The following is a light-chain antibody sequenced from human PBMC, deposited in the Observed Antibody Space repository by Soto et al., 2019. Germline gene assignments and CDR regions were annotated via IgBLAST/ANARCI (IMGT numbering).Light chain of an antibody. CDR2: YAS. V-gene: IGKV3-15*01. CDR1: ESVHRN. CDR3: QHYSNWPPT. Sequence: EMVMTQSPATLSVSPGERVTLSCRASESVHRNLAWYQQKPGQGPSLLIYYASTRATGVPDRFTGSGSGTEFTLTISSLPSEEFGVYHCQHYSNWPPTFGPGTKVEIK. J-gene: IGKJ3*01.